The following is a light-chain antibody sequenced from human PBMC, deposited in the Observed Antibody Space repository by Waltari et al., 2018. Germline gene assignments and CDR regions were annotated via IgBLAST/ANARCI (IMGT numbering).Light chain of an antibody. Sequence: DIVMTQSPDSLAVFLGERATINCKSSQSLLYRSNNMNYLAWYQQKPGQPPKLLIYWASSRYSGVPDRFSGSGSATDFTLTISSLQAEDVAVYYCQQYYSSPRTFGQGTKVEIK. CDR3: QQYYSSPRT. CDR2: WAS. V-gene: IGKV4-1*01. CDR1: QSLLYRSNNMNY. J-gene: IGKJ1*01.